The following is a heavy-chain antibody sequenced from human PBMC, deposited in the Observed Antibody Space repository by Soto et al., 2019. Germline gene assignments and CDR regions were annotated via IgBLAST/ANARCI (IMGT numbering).Heavy chain of an antibody. D-gene: IGHD3-10*02. V-gene: IGHV3-11*06. CDR1: GFTFSDYY. CDR2: ISSSSSYT. Sequence: GGSLRLSCAASGFTFSDYYMSWIRQAPGKGLEWVSYISSSSSYTNYADSVKGRFTISRDNAKNSRYLQMNSLRDEDTAVDYCARDARDPRMFDYYYGMDVWGQGTTVTVSS. J-gene: IGHJ6*02. CDR3: ARDARDPRMFDYYYGMDV.